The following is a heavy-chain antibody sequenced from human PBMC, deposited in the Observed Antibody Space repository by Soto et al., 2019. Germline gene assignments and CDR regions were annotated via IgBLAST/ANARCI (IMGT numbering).Heavy chain of an antibody. V-gene: IGHV3-23*01. Sequence: GGSLRLSCSASGFTFSSYAIIWVRQVPGKGLEWVSSTSGSGDDIAYADSVKGRFTISRDNSKNTLYLQMNSLRAEDTAVYYCAKDQGAAITYYFDYWGQGTLVTVSS. J-gene: IGHJ4*02. CDR2: TSGSGDDI. D-gene: IGHD2-2*01. CDR1: GFTFSSYA. CDR3: AKDQGAAITYYFDY.